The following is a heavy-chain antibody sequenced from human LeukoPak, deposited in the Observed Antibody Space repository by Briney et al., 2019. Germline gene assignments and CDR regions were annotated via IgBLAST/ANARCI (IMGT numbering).Heavy chain of an antibody. J-gene: IGHJ4*02. V-gene: IGHV3-21*01. CDR1: GFTFSSYA. CDR2: ISSSSSYI. Sequence: GGSLRLSCAASGFTFSSYAMSWVRQAPGKGLEWVSSISSSSSYIYYADSVKGRFTISRDNAKNSLYLQMNSLRAEDTAVYYCARVRSGFDLFDYWGQGTLVTVSS. CDR3: ARVRSGFDLFDY. D-gene: IGHD5-12*01.